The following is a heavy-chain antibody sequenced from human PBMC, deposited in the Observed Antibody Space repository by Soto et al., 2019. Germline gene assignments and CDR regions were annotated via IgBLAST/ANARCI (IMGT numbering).Heavy chain of an antibody. Sequence: EVQLLESGGGLVQPGGSLRLSCAASGFTFSDYAMNWVRQAPGKGLEWVSLISGSGDSTYYSDSVKGRFTISRDNSKNTLYLQMSSLRAEDTAVDYCAKDQGGVITRVRGFMHYYYGMDVWGQGTTVTVSS. J-gene: IGHJ6*02. CDR2: ISGSGDST. V-gene: IGHV3-23*01. CDR1: GFTFSDYA. CDR3: AKDQGGVITRVRGFMHYYYGMDV. D-gene: IGHD3-10*01.